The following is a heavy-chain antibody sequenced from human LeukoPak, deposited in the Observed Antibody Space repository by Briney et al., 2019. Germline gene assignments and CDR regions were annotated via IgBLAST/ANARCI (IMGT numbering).Heavy chain of an antibody. V-gene: IGHV3-74*01. CDR2: INSDGSST. D-gene: IGHD3-10*01. CDR3: ARGRGSGSSDY. Sequence: GGSVRLTCAASGFIFSSYRMHWVRQVPGKGLVWVSRINSDGSSTIYADSVKGRFTISRDNAKNTLYLQMNSPRAEDTAVYYCARGRGSGSSDYWRQGTLVTVSS. CDR1: GFIFSSYR. J-gene: IGHJ4*02.